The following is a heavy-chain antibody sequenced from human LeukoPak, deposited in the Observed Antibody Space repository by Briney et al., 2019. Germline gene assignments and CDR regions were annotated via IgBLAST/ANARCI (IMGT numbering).Heavy chain of an antibody. CDR1: GYSFTTYW. CDR3: ATVDTAMVRAFDI. CDR2: IYPGDSDT. Sequence: GESLKISCKGSGYSFTTYWIGWVRQMPGKGLECMGVIYPGDSDTRYSPSFQGQVTISVDKSINTAYLQWSSLKASDTAMYYCATVDTAMVRAFDIWGQGTMVTVSS. D-gene: IGHD5-18*01. J-gene: IGHJ3*02. V-gene: IGHV5-51*01.